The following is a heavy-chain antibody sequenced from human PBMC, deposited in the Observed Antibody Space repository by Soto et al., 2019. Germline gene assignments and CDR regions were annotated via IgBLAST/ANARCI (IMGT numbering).Heavy chain of an antibody. V-gene: IGHV4-34*01. D-gene: IGHD6-6*01. CDR3: ARGIAARLGGYYYYYGMDV. CDR2: INHSGST. Sequence: SETLSLTCAVYGGSFSGYYWSWIRQPPGKGLEWIGEINHSGSTNYNPSLKSRVTISVDTSKNQFSLTPSSVTAADTAVYYCARGIAARLGGYYYYYGMDVWGQGTTVTVSS. CDR1: GGSFSGYY. J-gene: IGHJ6*02.